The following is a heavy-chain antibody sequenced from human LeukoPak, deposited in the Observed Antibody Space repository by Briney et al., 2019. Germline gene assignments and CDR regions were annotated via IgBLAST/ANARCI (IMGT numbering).Heavy chain of an antibody. D-gene: IGHD1-1*01. CDR3: ATRRWSQTQNDY. V-gene: IGHV1-69*13. CDR2: IIPIFGTA. Sequence: GASVKVSCKASGGTFSSYAISWVRQAPGQGLEWTGGIIPIFGTANYAQKFQGRVTITADESTSTAYMELSSLRSEDTAVYYCATRRWSQTQNDYWGQGTLVTVSS. J-gene: IGHJ4*02. CDR1: GGTFSSYA.